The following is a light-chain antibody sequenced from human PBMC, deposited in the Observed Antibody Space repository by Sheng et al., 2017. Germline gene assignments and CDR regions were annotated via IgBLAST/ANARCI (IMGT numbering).Light chain of an antibody. CDR3: QQYGSSPFT. V-gene: IGKV3-20*01. J-gene: IGKJ3*01. CDR2: HAS. CDR1: QSVNTY. Sequence: EVVLTQSPATLSLSPGERATLSCRASQSVNTYLVWYQQKPGRAPRLLIYHASNRATGIPGRFSGSGSGTDFTLTITRLEPEDFAVYYCQQYGSSPFTFGPGTKVDI.